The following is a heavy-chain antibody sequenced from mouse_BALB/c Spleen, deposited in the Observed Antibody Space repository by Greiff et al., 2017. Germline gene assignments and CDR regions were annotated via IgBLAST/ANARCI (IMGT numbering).Heavy chain of an antibody. CDR3: ARGGIYYDYDWFAY. Sequence: DLVKPGASVKLSCKASGYTFTSYWINWIKQRPGQGLEWIGRIAPGSGSTYYNEMFKGKATLTVDTSSSTAYIQRSSLSSEDSAVYFCARGGIYYDYDWFAYWGQGTLVTVSA. CDR1: GYTFTSYW. V-gene: IGHV1S41*01. CDR2: IAPGSGST. D-gene: IGHD2-4*01. J-gene: IGHJ3*01.